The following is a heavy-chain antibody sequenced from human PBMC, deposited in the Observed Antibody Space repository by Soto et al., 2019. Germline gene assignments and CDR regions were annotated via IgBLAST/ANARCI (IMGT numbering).Heavy chain of an antibody. D-gene: IGHD6-13*01. CDR2: IYPGDSDT. J-gene: IGHJ6*02. V-gene: IGHV5-51*01. CDR3: ARTSGAGKYYYGMDV. CDR1: GYSFTSYW. Sequence: PGESLKISCKVSGYSFTSYWIGWVRQMPGKGLEWMGIIYPGDSDTRYSPSFQGQVTISADKSISTAYLQWSSLKASDTAMYYCARTSGAGKYYYGMDVWGQGTTVTVSS.